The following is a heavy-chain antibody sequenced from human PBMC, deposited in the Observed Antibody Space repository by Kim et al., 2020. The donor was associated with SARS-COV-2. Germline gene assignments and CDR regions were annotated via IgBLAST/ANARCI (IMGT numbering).Heavy chain of an antibody. D-gene: IGHD3-16*01. V-gene: IGHV1-18*01. CDR3: ARDVSITRETDAFDI. J-gene: IGHJ3*02. CDR1: GYTFTSYG. Sequence: ASVKVSCKASGYTFTSYGISWVRQAPGQELEWMGWISAYNGNTNYAQKLQGRVTMTTDTSTSTAYMELRSLRSDDTAVYYCARDVSITRETDAFDIWGQGTMVTVSS. CDR2: ISAYNGNT.